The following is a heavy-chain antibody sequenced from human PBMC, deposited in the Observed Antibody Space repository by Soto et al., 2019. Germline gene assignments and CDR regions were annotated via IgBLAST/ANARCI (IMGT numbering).Heavy chain of an antibody. CDR3: ARDRGNSDYYYYYGMDV. D-gene: IGHD4-4*01. V-gene: IGHV1-69*13. J-gene: IGHJ6*02. CDR1: GGTFSSYA. CDR2: IIPIFGTA. Sequence: SVKVSCKASGGTFSSYAISWVRQAPGQGLEWMGGIIPIFGTANYAQKFQGRVTITADESTSTAYMELSSLRSEDTAVYYCARDRGNSDYYYYYGMDVWGQGTTVTVSS.